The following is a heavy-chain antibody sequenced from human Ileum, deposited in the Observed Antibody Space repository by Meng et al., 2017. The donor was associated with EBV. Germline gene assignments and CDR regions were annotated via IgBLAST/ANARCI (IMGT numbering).Heavy chain of an antibody. CDR3: ARVGARGGSCYY. Sequence: VRLGHAGAGVKKPGASVKVSCKVSGYTFTSYGISWVRQAPGQGLEWMGWISAYNGNTNYAQKLQGRVTMTTDTSTSTAYMELRSLRSDDTAVYYCARVGARGGSCYYWGQGTLVTVSS. D-gene: IGHD2-15*01. CDR1: GYTFTSYG. CDR2: ISAYNGNT. V-gene: IGHV1-18*01. J-gene: IGHJ4*02.